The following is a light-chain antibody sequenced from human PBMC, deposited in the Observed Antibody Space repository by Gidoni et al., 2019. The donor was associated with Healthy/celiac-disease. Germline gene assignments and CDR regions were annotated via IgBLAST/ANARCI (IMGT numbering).Light chain of an antibody. CDR2: WAS. J-gene: IGKJ4*01. CDR3: QQYYSTPLLT. CDR1: QSVLCSSNNKNY. V-gene: IGKV4-1*01. Sequence: DIVMPQSPDSLAVSLGERATINCKSSQSVLCSSNNKNYLAWYQQKPGQPPKLLIYWASTRESGVPDRFSGGGSGTDFTLTISSLQAEDVAVYYCQQYYSTPLLTFGGGTKVEIK.